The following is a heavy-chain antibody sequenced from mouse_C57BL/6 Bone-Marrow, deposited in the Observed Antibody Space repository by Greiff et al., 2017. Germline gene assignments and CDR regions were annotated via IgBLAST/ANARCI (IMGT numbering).Heavy chain of an antibody. Sequence: VQLKQSGAELVRPGASVKLSCTASGFNIKDDYMPWVKQRPEQGLEWIGWIDPENGDTEYASKFPGKATITADTSSNTAYLQRSSLTSEDTAVYYCTTGSSYRYYFDYWGQGTTLTVSS. CDR3: TTGSSYRYYFDY. CDR1: GFNIKDDY. V-gene: IGHV14-4*01. CDR2: IDPENGDT. D-gene: IGHD1-1*01. J-gene: IGHJ2*01.